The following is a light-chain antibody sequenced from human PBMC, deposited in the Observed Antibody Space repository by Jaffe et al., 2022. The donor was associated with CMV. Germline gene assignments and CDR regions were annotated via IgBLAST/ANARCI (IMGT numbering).Light chain of an antibody. V-gene: IGKV1-17*03. CDR2: ETS. Sequence: DIQMTQSPSAMSASVGDTVTITCRASQGIRNFLAWFQQKPGKVPQRLIYETSTLQSGVPSRFSGSGSGREFTLTISGLQPEDFATYYCLHHMSFPRSFGQGTKVEVK. J-gene: IGKJ1*01. CDR3: LHHMSFPRS. CDR1: QGIRNF.